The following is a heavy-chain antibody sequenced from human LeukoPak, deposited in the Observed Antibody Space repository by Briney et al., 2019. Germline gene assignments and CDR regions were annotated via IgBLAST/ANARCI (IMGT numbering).Heavy chain of an antibody. CDR1: GLTFSDYG. CDR2: IWFDESNK. V-gene: IGHV3-33*01. D-gene: IGHD5-24*01. J-gene: IGHJ4*02. CDR3: ARDFGGDGYNS. Sequence: AGGSLRLSCVASGLTFSDYGMQWVRQAPGKGMELVAVIWFDESNKYYADSVKGRFTISRDNSKNTLYLQMNSLRVEDTAVYYCARDFGGDGYNSWGQGTLVTVSS.